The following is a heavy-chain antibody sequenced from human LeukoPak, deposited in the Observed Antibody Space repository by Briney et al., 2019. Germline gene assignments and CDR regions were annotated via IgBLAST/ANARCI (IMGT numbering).Heavy chain of an antibody. CDR1: GFTFSNYA. CDR3: ARGNSDAFDI. D-gene: IGHD4-23*01. J-gene: IGHJ3*02. Sequence: GGSLRLSCATSGFTFSNYAMHWVRQAPGKGLEWMAIIWYEGSYKYYADSVKGRFTISRDNSKNTLYLQVNSLTAEDTAVYYCARGNSDAFDIWGHGTMVTVSS. V-gene: IGHV3-33*01. CDR2: IWYEGSYK.